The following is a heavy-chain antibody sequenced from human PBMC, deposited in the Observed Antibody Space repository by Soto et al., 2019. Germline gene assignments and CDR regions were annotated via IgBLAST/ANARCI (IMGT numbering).Heavy chain of an antibody. V-gene: IGHV1-69*05. D-gene: IGHD5-12*01. CDR2: IIPIFGTA. Sequence: QVQLVQSGAEVKKPGSSVTVSCKASGGTFSSYTISWVRQAPGQGLEWMGGIIPIFGTANYAQKFQGRVTXTXXXSXXTAYMELSSLRSEDTAVYYCASGNQRWLQLWYFALWGRGTLVTVSS. CDR3: ASGNQRWLQLWYFAL. J-gene: IGHJ2*01. CDR1: GGTFSSYT.